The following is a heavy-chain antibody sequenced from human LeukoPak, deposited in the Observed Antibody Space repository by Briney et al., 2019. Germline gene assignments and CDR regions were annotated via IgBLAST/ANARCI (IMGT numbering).Heavy chain of an antibody. D-gene: IGHD1-14*01. J-gene: IGHJ3*01. CDR2: VGIAGDT. CDR3: AREGRMGTADAFDV. CDR1: GFTFNNYE. Sequence: GGSLRLSCAASGFTFNNYEMHWIRQTAGKGLEWVSAVGIAGDTFYAGSVKGRFSISRDNAESSLFLQMNSLRAGDTAVYYCAREGRMGTADAFDVWGQGTMVTVSS. V-gene: IGHV3-13*01.